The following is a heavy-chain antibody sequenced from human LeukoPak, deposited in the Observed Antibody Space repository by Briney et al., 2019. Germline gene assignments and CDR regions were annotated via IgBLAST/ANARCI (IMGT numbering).Heavy chain of an antibody. D-gene: IGHD3-3*01. V-gene: IGHV3-21*01. J-gene: IGHJ4*02. Sequence: GGSLRLSCAASGFTFSSYSMNWVRQAPGKGLEWVSSISSSSSYIYYADSVKGRFTISRDNAKTSLYLQMNSLRAEDTAVYYCARDHYGYDFWSGYFLWGQGTLVTVSS. CDR2: ISSSSSYI. CDR3: ARDHYGYDFWSGYFL. CDR1: GFTFSSYS.